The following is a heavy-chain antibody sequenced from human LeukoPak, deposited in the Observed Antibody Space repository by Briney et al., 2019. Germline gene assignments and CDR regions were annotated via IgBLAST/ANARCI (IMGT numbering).Heavy chain of an antibody. Sequence: GESLKISCKASGYSFTTYWIAWVRQMPGKGLEWMGIIYPGDSDTRYSLSFQGQVTISADKSISTAYLQWSSLKASDTAMYYCARQGYSYGFVDYWGQGTLVTVSS. CDR1: GYSFTTYW. CDR2: IYPGDSDT. J-gene: IGHJ4*02. D-gene: IGHD5-18*01. V-gene: IGHV5-51*01. CDR3: ARQGYSYGFVDY.